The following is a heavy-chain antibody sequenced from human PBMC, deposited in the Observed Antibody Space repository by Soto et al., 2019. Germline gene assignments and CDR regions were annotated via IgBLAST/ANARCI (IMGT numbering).Heavy chain of an antibody. Sequence: MQLVQSGPEVKKPGTSLKVSCKASGSGFISSGIQWVRQAHGQRLEWIGWIVVASGQTNYAQNFRGRVASTRDTSTATAYIELTGLTSEDTAVYFCSADRPDIGVGWWVWGQGTTVTVSS. D-gene: IGHD2-15*01. CDR1: GSGFISSG. J-gene: IGHJ6*02. CDR2: IVVASGQT. CDR3: SADRPDIGVGWWV. V-gene: IGHV1-58*02.